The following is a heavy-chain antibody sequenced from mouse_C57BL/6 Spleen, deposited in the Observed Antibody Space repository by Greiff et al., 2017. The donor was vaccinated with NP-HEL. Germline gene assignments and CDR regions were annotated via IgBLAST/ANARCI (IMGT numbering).Heavy chain of an antibody. Sequence: QVQLKQSGPELVKPGASVKISCKASGYAFSSSWMNWVKQRPGKGLEWIGRIYPGDGDTNYNGKFKGKATLTADKSSSTAYMQLSSLTSEDSAVYFCARSPQPWFAYWGQGTLVTVSA. CDR2: IYPGDGDT. J-gene: IGHJ3*01. CDR3: ARSPQPWFAY. V-gene: IGHV1-82*01. CDR1: GYAFSSSW.